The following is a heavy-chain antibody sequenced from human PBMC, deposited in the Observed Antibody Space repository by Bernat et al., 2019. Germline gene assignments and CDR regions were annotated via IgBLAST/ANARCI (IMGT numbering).Heavy chain of an antibody. D-gene: IGHD3-3*01. CDR3: AVGAPREITIFGVVHRRVDAFDI. CDR2: FDPEDGET. Sequence: QVQLVQSGAEVKKPGASVKVSCKVSGYTLTELSMHWVRQAPGKGLEWMGGFDPEDGETIYAQKFQGRVTMTEDTSTDTAYMELRSLRSEDTAVYYCAVGAPREITIFGVVHRRVDAFDIWGQGTMVTVSS. CDR1: GYTLTELS. J-gene: IGHJ3*02. V-gene: IGHV1-24*01.